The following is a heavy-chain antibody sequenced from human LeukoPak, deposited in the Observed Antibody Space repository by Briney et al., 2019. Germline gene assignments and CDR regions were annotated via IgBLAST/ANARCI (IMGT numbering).Heavy chain of an antibody. CDR2: IKQDGGEK. Sequence: GGSLRLSCAASGFTFSSYWMSWVRQAPGKGLEWVANIKQDGGEKYYVDSVKGRFTISRDNAKNSLYLQMNSLRAEDTAVYYCARVGYSSGWYRGDAFDIWGQGTMVTVSS. J-gene: IGHJ3*02. CDR1: GFTFSSYW. V-gene: IGHV3-7*01. CDR3: ARVGYSSGWYRGDAFDI. D-gene: IGHD6-19*01.